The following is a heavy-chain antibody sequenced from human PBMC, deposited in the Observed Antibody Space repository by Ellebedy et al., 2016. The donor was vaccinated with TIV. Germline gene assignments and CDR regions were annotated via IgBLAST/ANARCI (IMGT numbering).Heavy chain of an antibody. V-gene: IGHV1-18*04. CDR1: GYTSTSYG. J-gene: IGHJ4*02. CDR3: ARGGERMYSSGCPLDY. CDR2: ISTYSGNT. D-gene: IGHD6-19*01. Sequence: AASVNVSCKASGYTSTSYGISWVRQAPGQGLEWMGWISTYSGNTDYAQKLQGRVTMTTDTSTSTAYMELRRLRSDDTAGYYSARGGERMYSSGCPLDYWGQGTVVTVSS.